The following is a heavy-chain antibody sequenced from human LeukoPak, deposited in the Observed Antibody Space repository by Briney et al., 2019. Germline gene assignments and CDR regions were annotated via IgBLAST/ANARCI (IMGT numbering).Heavy chain of an antibody. CDR1: RGTFSSYA. Sequence: SVKVSCKASRGTFSSYAISWVRQAPGQGLEWMGRIIPILGIANYAQKFQGRVTITADKSTSTAYMELSSLRSEDTAVYYCAREYSSSWYGHDYWGQGTLVTVSS. D-gene: IGHD6-13*01. CDR3: AREYSSSWYGHDY. CDR2: IIPILGIA. J-gene: IGHJ4*02. V-gene: IGHV1-69*04.